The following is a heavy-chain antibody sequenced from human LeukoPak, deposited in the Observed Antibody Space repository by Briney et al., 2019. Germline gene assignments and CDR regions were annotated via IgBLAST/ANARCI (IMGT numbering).Heavy chain of an antibody. J-gene: IGHJ6*02. V-gene: IGHV1-69*04. Sequence: SVKVSCKASGGTFSSYAISWVRQAPGQGLEWMGRIIPIFGIANYAQKFQGSVTITADKSTSTAYMELSSLRSEDTAVYYCARDEMRCSSTSGYTGYYYGMDVWGQGTTVTVSS. CDR1: GGTFSSYA. D-gene: IGHD2-2*02. CDR3: ARDEMRCSSTSGYTGYYYGMDV. CDR2: IIPIFGIA.